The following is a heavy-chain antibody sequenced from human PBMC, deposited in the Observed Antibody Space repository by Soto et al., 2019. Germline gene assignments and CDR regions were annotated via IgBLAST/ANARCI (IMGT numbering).Heavy chain of an antibody. D-gene: IGHD4-17*01. CDR2: INHSGST. CDR3: ARAYGGNSGVFDY. J-gene: IGHJ4*02. Sequence: QVQLQQWGAGLLKPSETLSLTCAVYGRSFSGYYWSWIRQPPGKGLEWIGEINHSGSTIYNPSLKSRVTISVDTSQNQFSLNLSSVTAADTAVYYCARAYGGNSGVFDYWGQGTLVTVSS. CDR1: GRSFSGYY. V-gene: IGHV4-34*01.